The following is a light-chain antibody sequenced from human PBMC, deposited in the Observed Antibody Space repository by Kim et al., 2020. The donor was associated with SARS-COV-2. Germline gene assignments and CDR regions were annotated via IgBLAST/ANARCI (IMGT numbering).Light chain of an antibody. CDR1: QSVSSH. J-gene: IGKJ1*01. V-gene: IGKV3-15*01. CDR3: QHPGT. Sequence: ATLSVSPGERATLSCRASQSVSSHLAWYQQTPGQPPRLLIYGASTRATGIPARFSGSGSGTEFTLTISSLQSEDFAVYYCQHPGTFGQGTNVDIK. CDR2: GAS.